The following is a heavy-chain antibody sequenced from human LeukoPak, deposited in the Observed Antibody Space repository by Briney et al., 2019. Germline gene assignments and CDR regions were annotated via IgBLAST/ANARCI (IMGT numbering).Heavy chain of an antibody. J-gene: IGHJ4*02. D-gene: IGHD3-10*01. V-gene: IGHV3-73*01. CDR3: TGNYYGSGSYADFDY. CDR2: IRSTANGYAT. CDR1: GFTFTTYW. Sequence: GGSLRLSCAASGFTFTTYWMSWVRQAPGKGLEWVGRIRSTANGYATAYAASVKGRFTISRDDSKNTAYLQMDSLKTEDTAVYYCTGNYYGSGSYADFDYWGQGTLVTVSS.